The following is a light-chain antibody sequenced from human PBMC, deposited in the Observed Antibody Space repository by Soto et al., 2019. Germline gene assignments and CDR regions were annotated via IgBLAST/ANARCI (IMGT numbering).Light chain of an antibody. CDR3: QQYGTTPWT. Sequence: EIVLTPSPGTLSLSPVERATLSCRASQSVSNNYLAWYQQKPGQTPRLLIYGASNRATGIPDRFSGSGSGTDFTLTISRLEPEDFAVYYCQQYGTTPWTFGRGTKVDIK. CDR2: GAS. J-gene: IGKJ1*01. CDR1: QSVSNNY. V-gene: IGKV3-20*01.